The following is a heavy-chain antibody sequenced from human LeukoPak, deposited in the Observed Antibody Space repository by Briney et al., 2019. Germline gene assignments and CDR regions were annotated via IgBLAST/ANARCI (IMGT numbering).Heavy chain of an antibody. Sequence: PSETLSLTCTVSGYSIKSGYYWGWIRQPPGKGLEWLGSIYQSGNTYYNPSLKSRVTISVDTSKNQFSLTLSSVTAADTAVYYCARGATILDVWGKGTTVTVSS. V-gene: IGHV4-38-2*02. CDR3: ARGATILDV. J-gene: IGHJ6*04. CDR2: IYQSGNT. CDR1: GYSIKSGYY. D-gene: IGHD5-12*01.